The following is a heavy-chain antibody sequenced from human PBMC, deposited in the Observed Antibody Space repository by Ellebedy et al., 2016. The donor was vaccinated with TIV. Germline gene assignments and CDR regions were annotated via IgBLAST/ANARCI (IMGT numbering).Heavy chain of an antibody. D-gene: IGHD5-18*01. J-gene: IGHJ3*02. CDR1: GFTFDDYA. CDR2: ISWNSGSI. Sequence: SLKISCAASGFTFDDYAMHWVRQAPGKGLEWVSGISWNSGSIGYADSVKGRFTISRDNSRNTLYLQMNSLRAEDTAVYYCAKDQGYSYGYGAFDIWGQGTMVTVSS. V-gene: IGHV3-9*01. CDR3: AKDQGYSYGYGAFDI.